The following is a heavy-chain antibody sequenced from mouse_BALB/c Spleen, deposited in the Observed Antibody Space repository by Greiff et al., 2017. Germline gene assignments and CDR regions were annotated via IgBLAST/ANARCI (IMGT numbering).Heavy chain of an antibody. V-gene: IGHV2-9*02. CDR2: IWAGGST. D-gene: IGHD4-1*01. J-gene: IGHJ2*01. Sequence: QVQLKESGPGLVAPSQSLSITCTVSGFSLTSSGVHWVRQPPGKGLEWLGVIWAGGSTNYNSALMSRLSISKDNSKSQVFLKMNSLQTDDTAMYYCARDDWEGFYFDYWGQGTTLTVSS. CDR3: ARDDWEGFYFDY. CDR1: GFSLTSSG.